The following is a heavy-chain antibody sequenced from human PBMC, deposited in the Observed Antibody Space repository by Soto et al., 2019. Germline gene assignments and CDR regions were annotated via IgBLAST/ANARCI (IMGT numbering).Heavy chain of an antibody. J-gene: IGHJ6*02. CDR1: GYVFINYF. Sequence: QVQLVQSGAEVKKPGASVKVSCKASGYVFINYFMHWVRQAPGQGLEWMGIINPNGGGTSYAQKFEGRVTMTRDSATSTVYMDLSSLRSEDTALYFCAREVGSNSWSYYYGMDVWGQGTSVTVSS. V-gene: IGHV1-46*01. CDR3: AREVGSNSWSYYYGMDV. D-gene: IGHD6-13*01. CDR2: INPNGGGT.